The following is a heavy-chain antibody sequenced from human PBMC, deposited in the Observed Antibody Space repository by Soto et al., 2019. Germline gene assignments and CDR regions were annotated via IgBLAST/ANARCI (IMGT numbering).Heavy chain of an antibody. CDR3: AIPSVAATQLGYYYYMDV. CDR1: GGSISSSSYY. J-gene: IGHJ6*03. CDR2: IYYSGST. D-gene: IGHD2-15*01. V-gene: IGHV4-39*01. Sequence: SETLSLTCTVSGGSISSSSYYWGWIRQPPGKGLEWIGSIYYSGSTYYNPSLKSRVTISVDTSKNQFSLKLSSVTAADTAVYYCAIPSVAATQLGYYYYMDVWGKGTTVTVSS.